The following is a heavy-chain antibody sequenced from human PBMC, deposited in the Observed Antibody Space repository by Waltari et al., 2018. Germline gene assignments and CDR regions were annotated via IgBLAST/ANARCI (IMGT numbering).Heavy chain of an antibody. CDR2: INPNSGGT. D-gene: IGHD6-13*01. V-gene: IGHV1-2*02. Sequence: QVQLVQSGAEVKKPGASVKVSCKASGYTFTGYYIHWVRQAPGQGLEWMGWINPNSGGTSYAQKFQGRVTMTRDTSISTAFMELSRLRSDDTAVYYCARYSNNFVRPDYWGQGTLVTVSS. CDR3: ARYSNNFVRPDY. CDR1: GYTFTGYY. J-gene: IGHJ4*02.